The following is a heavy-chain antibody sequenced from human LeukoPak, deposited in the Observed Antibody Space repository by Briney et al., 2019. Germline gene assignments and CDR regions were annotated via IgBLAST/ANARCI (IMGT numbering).Heavy chain of an antibody. D-gene: IGHD5-12*01. J-gene: IGHJ4*02. Sequence: GGSLRLSCAASGFTFSSYEMYWVRQAPGKGLEWVSYISSSGSTIYYADSVKGRFTISRDNSKNTLYLHMSSLRLEDTAVYYCAKAIATLGYYLDYWGQGVLVTVSS. V-gene: IGHV3-48*03. CDR3: AKAIATLGYYLDY. CDR2: ISSSGSTI. CDR1: GFTFSSYE.